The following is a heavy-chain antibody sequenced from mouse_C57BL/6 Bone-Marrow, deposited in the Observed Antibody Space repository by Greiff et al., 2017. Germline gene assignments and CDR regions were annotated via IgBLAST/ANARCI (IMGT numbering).Heavy chain of an antibody. CDR2: IRNKANNHAS. V-gene: IGHV6-6*01. D-gene: IGHD1-1*01. J-gene: IGHJ4*01. CDR1: GFTFSDAW. CDR3: TGSSYGYYAMDY. Sequence: DVQLVESGGGLVQPGGSMKLSCAASGFTFSDAWMDWVRQSPEQGLEWVAEIRNKANNHASYYADSVKGRFTTSRADSKSSVYLQMNSLRAEATGVDYCTGSSYGYYAMDYWGQGTTLTVSS.